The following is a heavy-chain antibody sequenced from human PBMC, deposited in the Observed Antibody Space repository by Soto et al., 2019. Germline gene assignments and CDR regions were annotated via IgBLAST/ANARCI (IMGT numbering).Heavy chain of an antibody. CDR1: GYSFTSYW. D-gene: IGHD4-4*01. J-gene: IGHJ6*03. V-gene: IGHV5-51*01. CDR3: ARHSPTVTTLSYYYYYYMDV. CDR2: IYPGDSDT. Sequence: PGESLKISCKGSGYSFTSYWIGWVRQMPGKGLEWMGIIYPGDSDTRYSPSFQGQVTISADKSISTAYLQWSSPKASDTAMYYCARHSPTVTTLSYYYYYYMDVWGKGTTVTVSS.